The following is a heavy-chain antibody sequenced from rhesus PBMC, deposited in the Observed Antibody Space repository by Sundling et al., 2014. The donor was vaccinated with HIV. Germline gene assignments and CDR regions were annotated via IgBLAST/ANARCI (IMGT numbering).Heavy chain of an antibody. J-gene: IGHJ6*01. V-gene: IGHV4S9*01. D-gene: IGHD2-21*01. CDR1: GGSISDNYY. CDR3: ARDRLYCTDSGCYDYYGLDS. Sequence: QVQLQESGPGLVKPSETLSLTCTVSGGSISDNYYWNWIRQSPGKGLEWIGNIYSSSGNTYYNPSLKSRVTISTDTSKNQFSLKLSSVTAADTAVYYCARDRLYCTDSGCYDYYGLDSWGQGVVVTVSS. CDR2: IYSSSGNT.